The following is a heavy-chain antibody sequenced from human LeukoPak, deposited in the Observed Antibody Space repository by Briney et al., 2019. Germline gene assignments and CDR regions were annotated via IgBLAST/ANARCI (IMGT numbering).Heavy chain of an antibody. J-gene: IGHJ6*02. D-gene: IGHD2-2*01. CDR2: ISGSGGST. V-gene: IGHV3-23*01. CDR1: GFTFSSYA. CDR3: AKEISIVVANGMDV. Sequence: GGSLRLSGAASGFTFSSYAMSWVRQAPGKGLEWVPAISGSGGSTYYADSVKGRFTISRDNSKNTLYLQMNSLRADDTAVYYCAKEISIVVANGMDVWGQGTTVTVSS.